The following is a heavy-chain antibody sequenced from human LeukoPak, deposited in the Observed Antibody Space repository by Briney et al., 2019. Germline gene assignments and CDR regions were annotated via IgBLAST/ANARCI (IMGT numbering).Heavy chain of an antibody. CDR1: GGSFSGYY. D-gene: IGHD6-6*01. J-gene: IGHJ6*03. V-gene: IGHV4-34*01. CDR3: ARGTNRPRYYYYYYYMDV. CDR2: INHSGST. Sequence: PSETLSLTCAVYGGSFSGYYWGWIRQPPGKGLEWIGEINHSGSTNYNPSLKSRVTISVDTSKNQFSLKLSSVTAADTAVYYCARGTNRPRYYYYYYYMDVWGKGTTVTVSS.